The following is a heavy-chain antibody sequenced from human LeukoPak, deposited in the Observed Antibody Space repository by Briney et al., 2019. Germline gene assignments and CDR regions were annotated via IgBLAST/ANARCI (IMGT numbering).Heavy chain of an antibody. CDR2: IIPIFGTA. J-gene: IGHJ4*02. V-gene: IGHV1-69*06. CDR3: ARGAMVLNFDY. CDR1: GGTFSSYA. Sequence: ASVKVSCKASGGTFSSYAISWVRQAPGQGLEWMGGIIPIFGTANYAQKFQGRVTITADKSTSTAYMELSSLRSEDTAVYYCARGAMVLNFDYWGQGTLVTVSS. D-gene: IGHD5-18*01.